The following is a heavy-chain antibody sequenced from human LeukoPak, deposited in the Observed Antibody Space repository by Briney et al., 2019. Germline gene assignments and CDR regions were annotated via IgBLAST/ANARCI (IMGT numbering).Heavy chain of an antibody. Sequence: SETLSLTCAVSGGSISSGGYSWSWIRQPPGKGLEWIGYIYHSGSTYYNPSLKSRVTISVDRSKNQFSLKLSSVTAADTAVYYCARDSSGYYSHALDIWGQGTMVTVSS. D-gene: IGHD3-22*01. V-gene: IGHV4-30-2*01. J-gene: IGHJ3*02. CDR2: IYHSGST. CDR3: ARDSSGYYSHALDI. CDR1: GGSISSGGYS.